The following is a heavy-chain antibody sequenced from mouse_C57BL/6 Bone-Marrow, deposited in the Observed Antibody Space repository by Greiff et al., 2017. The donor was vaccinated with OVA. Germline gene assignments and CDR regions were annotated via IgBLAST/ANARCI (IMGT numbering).Heavy chain of an antibody. CDR2: ISNGGGST. CDR1: GFTFSDFY. V-gene: IGHV5-12*01. CDR3: ARLDAMDY. Sequence: EVHLVESGGGLVQPGGSLKLSCAVSGFTFSDFYMYWICQTPEKRLEWVAYISNGGGSTYYPDTVKGRFTISRDNAKNTLYLQMSRLKSEDTAMYYCARLDAMDYWGQGTSVTVSS. J-gene: IGHJ4*01.